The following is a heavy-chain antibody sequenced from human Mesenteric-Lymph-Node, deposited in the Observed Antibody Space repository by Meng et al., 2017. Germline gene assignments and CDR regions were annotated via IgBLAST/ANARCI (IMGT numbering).Heavy chain of an antibody. Sequence: SETLSLTCAVSGYSISSGYYWGWIRQPPGKGLEWIGSIYHSGSTYYNPSLRSRVTISVDTSKNQFSLKLSSVTAADTAVYYCARLNYHDEYWGRGTLVTVSS. D-gene: IGHD3-22*01. CDR3: ARLNYHDEY. J-gene: IGHJ4*02. CDR1: GYSISSGYY. V-gene: IGHV4-38-2*01. CDR2: IYHSGST.